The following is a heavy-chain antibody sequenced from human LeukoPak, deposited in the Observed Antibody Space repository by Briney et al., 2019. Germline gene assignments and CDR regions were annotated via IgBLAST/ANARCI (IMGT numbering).Heavy chain of an antibody. J-gene: IGHJ4*02. CDR2: ISYHGRSE. Sequence: GGSLRLSCAASGFTFSTYAMNWVRQAPGKGPEWVAVISYHGRSEYYADSVKGRFTISRHNSKNTLYLQMNSLRAEDTAVYYCASLAWGDPFDYWGQGTLVTVSS. CDR1: GFTFSTYA. CDR3: ASLAWGDPFDY. V-gene: IGHV3-30*14. D-gene: IGHD3-16*01.